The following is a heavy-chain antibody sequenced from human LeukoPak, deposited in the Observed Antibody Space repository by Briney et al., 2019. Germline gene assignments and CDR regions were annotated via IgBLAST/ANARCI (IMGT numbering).Heavy chain of an antibody. CDR3: ASSSGPDY. J-gene: IGHJ4*02. Sequence: GASVKVSCKASGYTFTGYYMHWVRQAPGRGLEWMGWINLKSGGTNSAEKFQVRVTMTRDTTTSTAYMELSRLRSDDTAVYYCASSSGPDYWGQGTLVTVSS. CDR2: INLKSGGT. V-gene: IGHV1-2*02. D-gene: IGHD3-22*01. CDR1: GYTFTGYY.